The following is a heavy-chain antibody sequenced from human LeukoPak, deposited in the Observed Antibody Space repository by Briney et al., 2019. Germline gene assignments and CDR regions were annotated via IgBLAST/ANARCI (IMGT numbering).Heavy chain of an antibody. CDR2: IYHSGST. J-gene: IGHJ4*02. V-gene: IGHV4-59*01. Sequence: SETLSLTCTVSGASITTYYWTWIRQPPGKGLEWIGYIYHSGSTNYNPSLKSRVTTSLDTSRNQFSLRLSSVTAADTAVYFCAREYSTSSEGDYFDYWGQGSLVTVSS. D-gene: IGHD6-6*01. CDR1: GASITTYY. CDR3: AREYSTSSEGDYFDY.